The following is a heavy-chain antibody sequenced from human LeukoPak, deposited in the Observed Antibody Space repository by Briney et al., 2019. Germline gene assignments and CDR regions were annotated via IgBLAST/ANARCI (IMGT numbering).Heavy chain of an antibody. CDR1: GFTFSDYY. CDR2: FSSVGSTV. J-gene: IGHJ4*02. CDR3: ARGGIFRGAILRHFDY. V-gene: IGHV3-11*01. Sequence: GGSLRLSCAASGFTFSDYYMSWIRQAPGKGLEWVSFFSSVGSTVYYADSVKGRFTISRDNAKNSLYLQMNGLRAEDTAVYYCARGGIFRGAILRHFDYWGQGTLVTVSS. D-gene: IGHD3-10*01.